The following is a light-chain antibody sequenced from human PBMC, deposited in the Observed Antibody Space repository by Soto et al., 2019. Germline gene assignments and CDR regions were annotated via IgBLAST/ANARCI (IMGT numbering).Light chain of an antibody. Sequence: QSALTQPASVSGSPGQSITISCTGTSSDVGGYNYVSWYQQHPGKAPRFLIYDVSNRPSGVSNRFSGSKSGATASLTISGLQPEDEADYYCTSYTSSSTYVFGTGTKLTVL. V-gene: IGLV2-14*01. CDR2: DVS. CDR3: TSYTSSSTYV. CDR1: SSDVGGYNY. J-gene: IGLJ1*01.